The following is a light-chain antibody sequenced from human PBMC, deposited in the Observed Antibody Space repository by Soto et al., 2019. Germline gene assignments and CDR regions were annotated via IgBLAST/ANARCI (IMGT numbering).Light chain of an antibody. V-gene: IGKV1-39*01. Sequence: DIQMTQSPSSLSAXXXXXVXXXXRXSQSISISLNWYQXXPAKAXXLXXYGASYLKSGVPTRFSGSGSGTDFILTISSLQPEDFATYYGQQTYTTPEITFGQGTRLENK. J-gene: IGKJ5*01. CDR2: GAS. CDR1: QSISIS. CDR3: QQTYTTPEIT.